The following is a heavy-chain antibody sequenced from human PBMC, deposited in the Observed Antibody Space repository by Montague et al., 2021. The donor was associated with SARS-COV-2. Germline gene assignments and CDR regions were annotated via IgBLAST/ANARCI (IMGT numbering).Heavy chain of an antibody. Sequence: SLRLSCPASGFTFSRYEMNWVRQAPGKGLEWVSSISSSGSSIYYADSVKGRFTISRDNAKNSLYLQMNSLRAEDTAVYCCARDSSSFPLPGSAWFDPWGQGTLVTVSS. CDR3: ARDSSSFPLPGSAWFDP. V-gene: IGHV3-48*03. J-gene: IGHJ5*02. CDR1: GFTFSRYE. CDR2: ISSSGSSI. D-gene: IGHD6-13*01.